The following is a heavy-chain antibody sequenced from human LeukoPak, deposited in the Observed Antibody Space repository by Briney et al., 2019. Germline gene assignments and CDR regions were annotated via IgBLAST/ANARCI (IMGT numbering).Heavy chain of an antibody. Sequence: GGSLRLSCAASGFTFSSYGMHWVRQAPGKGLEWVAFIRYDGSNKYYADSVKGRFTISRDNAKNSLYLQMNSLRAEDTAVYYCARVAGGSLLHSHAFDIWGPGTMVTVSS. CDR3: ARVAGGSLLHSHAFDI. CDR2: IRYDGSNK. V-gene: IGHV3-30*02. D-gene: IGHD3-22*01. CDR1: GFTFSSYG. J-gene: IGHJ3*02.